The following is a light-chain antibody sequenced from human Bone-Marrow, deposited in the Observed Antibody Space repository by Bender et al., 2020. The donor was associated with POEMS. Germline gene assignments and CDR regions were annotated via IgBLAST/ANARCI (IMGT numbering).Light chain of an antibody. Sequence: QSVLTQPPSLSAAPGQRITISCSGSSSNIGNHYVSWYQQFPGTAPKLLIFDNDRRPSGIPDRFSGSRSGTSATLAITGLQTGDEADYYCGTWDRSLTSVVFGGGTKLTVL. J-gene: IGLJ2*01. CDR1: SSNIGNHY. V-gene: IGLV1-51*01. CDR3: GTWDRSLTSVV. CDR2: DND.